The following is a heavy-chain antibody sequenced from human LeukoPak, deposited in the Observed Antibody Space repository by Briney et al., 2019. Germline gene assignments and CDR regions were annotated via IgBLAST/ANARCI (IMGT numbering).Heavy chain of an antibody. D-gene: IGHD6-13*01. CDR1: GGSISSSSYY. Sequence: SETLSLTCTVSGGSISSSSYYWGWIRQPPGKGLEWIGSIYYSGSTYYNPSLKSRVTISVDTSKNQFSLKLSSVTAADTAVYYCARGDSSSWGDIWYFDYWGRGTLVTVSS. J-gene: IGHJ4*02. CDR2: IYYSGST. V-gene: IGHV4-39*07. CDR3: ARGDSSSWGDIWYFDY.